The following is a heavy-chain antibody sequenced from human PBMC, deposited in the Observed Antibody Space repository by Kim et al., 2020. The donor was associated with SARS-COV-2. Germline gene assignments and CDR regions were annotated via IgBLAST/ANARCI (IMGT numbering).Heavy chain of an antibody. CDR1: GGSFSGYY. D-gene: IGHD3-22*01. CDR2: INHSGST. V-gene: IGHV4-34*01. J-gene: IGHJ4*02. CDR3: ARDSLRYDSSGDY. Sequence: SETLSLTCAVYGGSFSGYYWSWIRQPPGKGLEWIGEINHSGSTNYNPSLKSRVTISVDTSKNQFSLKLSSVTAADTAVYYCARDSLRYDSSGDYWGQGTLVTVSS.